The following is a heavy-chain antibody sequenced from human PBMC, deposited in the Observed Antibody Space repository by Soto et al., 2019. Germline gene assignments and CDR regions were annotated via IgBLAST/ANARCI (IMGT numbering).Heavy chain of an antibody. CDR2: ISAYSGHT. Sequence: GAPVKALSRAPGYSYTVSATIWVRQDPSQGLEWMGTISAYSGHTNYAQKLKGRVTMTKDTSTSTVYMELNSLTSEDTAVYYCARDQSWHDLVWWFEPWGQGTLVTVSS. V-gene: IGHV1-18*01. CDR3: ARDQSWHDLVWWFEP. J-gene: IGHJ5*02. CDR1: GYSYTVSA. D-gene: IGHD1-1*01.